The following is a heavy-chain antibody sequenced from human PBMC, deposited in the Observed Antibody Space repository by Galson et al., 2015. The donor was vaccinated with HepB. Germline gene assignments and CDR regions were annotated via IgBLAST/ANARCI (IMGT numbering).Heavy chain of an antibody. V-gene: IGHV3-30-3*01. CDR1: GFTFSSYA. J-gene: IGHJ4*02. CDR2: ISYDGSNK. Sequence: SLRLSCAASGFTFSSYAMHWVRQAPGKGLEWVAVISYDGSNKYYADSVKGRFTISRDNSKNTLYLQMNSLRAEDTAVYYCARDPAAGTEYYFDYWGQGTLVTVSS. CDR3: ARDPAAGTEYYFDY. D-gene: IGHD6-13*01.